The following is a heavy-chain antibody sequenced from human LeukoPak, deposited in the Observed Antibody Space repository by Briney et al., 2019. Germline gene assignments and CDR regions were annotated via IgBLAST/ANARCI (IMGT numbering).Heavy chain of an antibody. CDR1: GGSFSAYYWY. V-gene: IGHV4-34*01. J-gene: IGHJ4*02. Sequence: SETLSLTCAVYGGSFSAYYWYWSWIRQPPGKGLEWIGEVNLQGSTNYNPSLKSRVAISVDESENHISLKLTSVTAADTAVYYCAREGGPYRPLDYSGQGTLVTVAS. CDR2: VNLQGST. CDR3: AREGGPYRPLDY.